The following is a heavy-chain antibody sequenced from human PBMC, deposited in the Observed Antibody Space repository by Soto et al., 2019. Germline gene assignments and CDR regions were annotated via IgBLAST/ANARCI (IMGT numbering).Heavy chain of an antibody. V-gene: IGHV3-23*01. CDR2: ISGSGGST. D-gene: IGHD1-26*01. J-gene: IGHJ5*01. CDR1: GFTFSSYA. CDR3: SRGSVGGAGSFEP. Sequence: EVQLLESGGGLVQPGGSLRLSCAASGFTFSSYAMSWVRQAPGKGLEWVSAISGSGGSTYYADSVKGRFTISRDNYKNTLYLQMNSLRAEDTAVYYFSRGSVGGAGSFEPWGQGTLVTVFS.